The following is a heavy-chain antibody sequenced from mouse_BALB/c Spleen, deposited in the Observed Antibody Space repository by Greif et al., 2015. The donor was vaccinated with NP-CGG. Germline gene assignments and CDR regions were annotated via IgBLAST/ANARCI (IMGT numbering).Heavy chain of an antibody. J-gene: IGHJ2*01. V-gene: IGHV14-3*02. CDR2: IDPANGNT. CDR3: ALYYYGSSGFDY. CDR1: GFNIKDTY. D-gene: IGHD1-1*01. Sequence: EVKLMESGAELVKPGASVKLSCTASGFNIKDTYMHWVKQRPEQGLEWIGRIDPANGNTKYDPKFQGKATITADTSSNTAYLQLSSLTSEDTAVYYCALYYYGSSGFDYWGQGTTLTVSS.